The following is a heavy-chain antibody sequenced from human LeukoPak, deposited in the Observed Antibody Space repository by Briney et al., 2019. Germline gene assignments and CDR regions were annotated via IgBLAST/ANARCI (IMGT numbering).Heavy chain of an antibody. V-gene: IGHV1-69*05. Sequence: SVKVSCKASGGTFSSYAISWVRQAPGQGLEWMGRIIPIFGTANYAQKFQGRVTITTDESTSTAYMELSSLRSEDTAVYYCARAPQGFLSTFARAFDIWGQGTLVTVSS. D-gene: IGHD5/OR15-5a*01. CDR3: ARAPQGFLSTFARAFDI. CDR1: GGTFSSYA. J-gene: IGHJ3*02. CDR2: IIPIFGTA.